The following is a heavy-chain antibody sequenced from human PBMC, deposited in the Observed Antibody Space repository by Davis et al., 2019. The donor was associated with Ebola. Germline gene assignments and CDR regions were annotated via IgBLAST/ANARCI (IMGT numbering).Heavy chain of an antibody. V-gene: IGHV4-59*01. Sequence: PSETLSLTCTVSGDSIGSYYWSWIRQPPGKEPEWIGYIYYSGNTRKNPSLKSRVTLSVDMSKNEFSLKLTAVTAADTGVYFCARDRDGYNWVDSWGQGTQVTVSS. CDR2: IYYSGNT. CDR3: ARDRDGYNWVDS. J-gene: IGHJ5*01. D-gene: IGHD5-24*01. CDR1: GDSIGSYY.